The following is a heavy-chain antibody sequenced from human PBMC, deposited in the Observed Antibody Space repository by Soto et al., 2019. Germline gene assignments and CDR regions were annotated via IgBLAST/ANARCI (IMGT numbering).Heavy chain of an antibody. CDR3: AKVYTVVVAATPINWFDP. CDR1: GFTFILYG. V-gene: IGHV3-23*01. CDR2: ISGSGGST. J-gene: IGHJ5*02. D-gene: IGHD2-15*01. Sequence: GGSLRLSCAASGFTFILYGMSWVRQAPGKGLEWVSAISGSGGSTYYADSVKGRFTISRDNSKNTLYLQMNSLRAEDTAVYYCAKVYTVVVAATPINWFDPWGQGTLVTVSS.